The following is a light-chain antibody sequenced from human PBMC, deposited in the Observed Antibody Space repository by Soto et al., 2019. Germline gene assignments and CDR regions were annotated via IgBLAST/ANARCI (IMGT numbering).Light chain of an antibody. CDR1: SSNVGVNF. J-gene: IGLJ1*01. Sequence: QSVLTQPPSASGTPGQRVTISCSGSSSNVGVNFVYWYQHLPGTAPKLLIYRNDQRPSGVPDRFSGSKSGTSSSLAISGLRYEDEADYYSAALDDSLRGRVFGTGTKLTVL. CDR2: RND. V-gene: IGLV1-47*01. CDR3: AALDDSLRGRV.